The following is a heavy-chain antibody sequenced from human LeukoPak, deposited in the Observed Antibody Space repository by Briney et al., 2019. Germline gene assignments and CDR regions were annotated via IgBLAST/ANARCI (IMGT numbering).Heavy chain of an antibody. CDR2: INHSGST. V-gene: IGHV4-34*01. CDR1: GGSFSGYY. J-gene: IGHJ4*02. D-gene: IGHD6-13*01. Sequence: SETLSLTCAVYGGSFSGYYWSWIRQPPGKGLEWIGEINHSGSTNYNPSLKSRVTISVDTSKNQFPLKLSSVTAADTAVYYCASGVVATSLAAAAIDYWGQGTLVTVSS. CDR3: ASGVVATSLAAAAIDY.